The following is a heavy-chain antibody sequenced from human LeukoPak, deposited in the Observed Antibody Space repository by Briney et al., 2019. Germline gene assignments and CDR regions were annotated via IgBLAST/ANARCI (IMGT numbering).Heavy chain of an antibody. Sequence: PSQTLSLTCTVSGGSISSGSYYWSWIRQPAGKGLEWIGRIYTSGSTNYNPSLKSRVTISVDTSKNQFSLKLSSVTAADTAVYYCARRGYSYNFDYWGQGTLVTVSS. J-gene: IGHJ4*02. CDR3: ARRGYSYNFDY. CDR2: IYTSGST. D-gene: IGHD5-18*01. V-gene: IGHV4-61*02. CDR1: GGSISSGSYY.